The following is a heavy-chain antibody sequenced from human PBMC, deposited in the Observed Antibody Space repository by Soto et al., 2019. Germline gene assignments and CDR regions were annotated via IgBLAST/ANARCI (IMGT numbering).Heavy chain of an antibody. CDR2: ISSSGDNT. Sequence: GGSLRLSCAASGFTVSSNYMSWVRQAPGKGLEWVSSISSSGDNTYYADSVKGRFTISRDNSKNTLYLQMNSLRAEDTAIYYCAKVVIGSGSYYPFDNWGQGTLVTVSS. V-gene: IGHV3-23*01. D-gene: IGHD3-10*01. CDR3: AKVVIGSGSYYPFDN. CDR1: GFTVSSNY. J-gene: IGHJ4*02.